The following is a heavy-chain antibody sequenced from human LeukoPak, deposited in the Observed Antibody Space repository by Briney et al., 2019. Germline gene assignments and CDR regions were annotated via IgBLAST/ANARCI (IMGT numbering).Heavy chain of an antibody. J-gene: IGHJ6*04. CDR3: ARDSSSCSTSCYPDYYGMDV. V-gene: IGHV3-53*01. CDR2: IYSGGGT. CDR1: GFTLSSNY. Sequence: GGSLRLSCAASGFTLSSNYMSWVRQAPGKGLEWGSVIYSGGGTYYSDSVKRRLTISRDNSKNTLYLQMISLRAEDTAVYYCARDSSSCSTSCYPDYYGMDVWGKGTTVTVSS. D-gene: IGHD2-2*01.